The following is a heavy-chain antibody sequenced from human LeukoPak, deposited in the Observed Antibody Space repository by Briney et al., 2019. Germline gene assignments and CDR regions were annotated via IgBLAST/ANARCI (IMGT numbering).Heavy chain of an antibody. CDR1: GGSISSYY. J-gene: IGHJ3*02. CDR2: IYYSGST. V-gene: IGHV4-39*01. CDR3: ARQGPYYYDSSGYRFDAFDI. D-gene: IGHD3-22*01. Sequence: PSETLSLTCTVSGGSISSYYWGWIRQPPGKGLEWIGSIYYSGSTYYNPSLKSRVTISVDTSKNQFSLKLSSVTAADTAVYYCARQGPYYYDSSGYRFDAFDIWGQGTMVTVSS.